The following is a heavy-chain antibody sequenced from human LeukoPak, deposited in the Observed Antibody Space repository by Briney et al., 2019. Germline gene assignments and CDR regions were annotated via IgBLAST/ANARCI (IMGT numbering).Heavy chain of an antibody. J-gene: IGHJ4*02. CDR2: IYYSGST. V-gene: IGHV4-39*01. CDR1: GGSISSSSYY. D-gene: IGHD6-13*01. Sequence: TSETLSLTCTVSGGSISSSSYYWGWIRQPPGKGLEWIGSIYYSGSTYDNPSLKSRVTISVDTSKNQFPLKLSSVTAADTAVYYCARTGYSSSWHYWGQGTLVTVSS. CDR3: ARTGYSSSWHY.